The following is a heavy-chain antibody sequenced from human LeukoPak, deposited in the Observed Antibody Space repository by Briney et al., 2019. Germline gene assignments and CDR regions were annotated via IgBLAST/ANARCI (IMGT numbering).Heavy chain of an antibody. CDR3: ARPPYGGVDY. Sequence: GGSLRLPCAASGLPVSSYMSWVRQAPGKGLEWVSVIYSGGSIYYADSVKGRFTISRDKSKPTLYLQMTSLRAEDTAVYYCARPPYGGVDYWGQGTLVTVSS. CDR1: GLPVSSY. CDR2: IYSGGSI. V-gene: IGHV3-66*04. J-gene: IGHJ4*02. D-gene: IGHD4-23*01.